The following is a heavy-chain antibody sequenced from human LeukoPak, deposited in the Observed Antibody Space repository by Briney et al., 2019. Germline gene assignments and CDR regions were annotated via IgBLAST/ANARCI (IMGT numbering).Heavy chain of an antibody. J-gene: IGHJ6*02. V-gene: IGHV1-2*06. CDR1: GYTFTSYD. D-gene: IGHD3-3*01. CDR2: INPNSGGT. Sequence: GASVKVSCKASGYTFTSYDISWVRQAPGQGLEWMGRINPNSGGTNYAQKFQGRVTMTRDTSISTAYMELSRLRSDDTAVYYCARGGYDFVYYYYGMDVWGQGTTVTVSS. CDR3: ARGGYDFVYYYYGMDV.